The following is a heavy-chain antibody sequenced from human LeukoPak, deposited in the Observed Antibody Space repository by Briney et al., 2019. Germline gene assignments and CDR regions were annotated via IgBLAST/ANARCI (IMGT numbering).Heavy chain of an antibody. CDR3: ARDTDGDYGDY. J-gene: IGHJ4*02. CDR2: INSDGSST. Sequence: PGGSLRLSCAASGFTFSSYWMHWVRQAPGKGPVWVSRINSDGSSTTYADSVKGRFTISRDNAKNSLYLQMNSLRAEDTAVYYCARDTDGDYGDYWGQGTLVTVSS. D-gene: IGHD4-17*01. V-gene: IGHV3-74*01. CDR1: GFTFSSYW.